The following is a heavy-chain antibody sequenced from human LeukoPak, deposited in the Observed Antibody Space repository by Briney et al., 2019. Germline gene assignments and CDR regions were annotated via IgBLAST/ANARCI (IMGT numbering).Heavy chain of an antibody. V-gene: IGHV5-51*01. CDR2: TYPADSDT. CDR3: ARQSRDGSKTRGYYFDY. CDR1: GYIFTHYW. Sequence: GEPLKISCQVSGYIFTHYWIGWVRQMPGKGLESMGITYPADSDTTYSPSFQGQVTISADKSISTVYLQWSGLKASDTAMYYCARQSRDGSKTRGYYFDYWGQGTLVTVSS. D-gene: IGHD3-10*01. J-gene: IGHJ4*02.